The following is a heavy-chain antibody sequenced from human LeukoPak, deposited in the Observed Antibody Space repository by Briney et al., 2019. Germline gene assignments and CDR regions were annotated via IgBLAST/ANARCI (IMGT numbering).Heavy chain of an antibody. CDR2: IIPIFGTA. CDR3: ARGPRRNSYYGMDV. CDR1: GGTFSSYA. J-gene: IGHJ6*02. Sequence: SVKVSCKASGGTFSSYAISWVRQASGQGLEWMGGIIPIFGTANYAQKFQGRVTITADESTSTAYMELSSLRSEDTAVYYCARGPRRNSYYGMDVWGQGTTVTVSS. V-gene: IGHV1-69*01.